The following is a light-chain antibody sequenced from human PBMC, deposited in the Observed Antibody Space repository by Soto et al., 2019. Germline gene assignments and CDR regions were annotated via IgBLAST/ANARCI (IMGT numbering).Light chain of an antibody. CDR1: GSNIGKNF. Sequence: QSVLTQPPSVSAAPGQKVTISCSGSGSNIGKNFVFWYQQLPGTAPKLLIYDNDERPSGIPDRFSASKSGTSATLGITGLQPGDEADYYCGTWDSSLSAGVFGTGTKVTVL. CDR3: GTWDSSLSAGV. J-gene: IGLJ1*01. V-gene: IGLV1-51*01. CDR2: DND.